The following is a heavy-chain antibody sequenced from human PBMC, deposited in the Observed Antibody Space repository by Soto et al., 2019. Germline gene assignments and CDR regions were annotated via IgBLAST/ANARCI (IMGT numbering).Heavy chain of an antibody. CDR2: IKSKADGETR. J-gene: IGHJ4*02. CDR1: GFTFNNAW. Sequence: EVRLVESGGNLVRPGGSLRLSCAAYGFTFNNAWMNWVRQAPGKGLEWVGRIKSKADGETRDYAEPVKGRFTISRDDSKNTLYLQMNSLKPEDTAVYYCKPDIDYWGLGTLVTVSS. V-gene: IGHV3-15*07. CDR3: KPDIDY.